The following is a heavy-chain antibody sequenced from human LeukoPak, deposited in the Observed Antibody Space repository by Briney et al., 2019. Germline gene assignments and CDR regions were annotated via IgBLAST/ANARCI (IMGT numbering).Heavy chain of an antibody. Sequence: GGSLRLSCAASGFTFSSYAMSWVRQAPGKGLEWVGFIRSKAYGGTTEYAASVKGRFTISRDDSKSIAYLQMYSLKTEDTAVYYCTAYYYDSSGYYHFDYWGQGTLVTVSS. V-gene: IGHV3-49*04. D-gene: IGHD3-22*01. J-gene: IGHJ4*02. CDR1: GFTFSSYA. CDR2: IRSKAYGGTT. CDR3: TAYYYDSSGYYHFDY.